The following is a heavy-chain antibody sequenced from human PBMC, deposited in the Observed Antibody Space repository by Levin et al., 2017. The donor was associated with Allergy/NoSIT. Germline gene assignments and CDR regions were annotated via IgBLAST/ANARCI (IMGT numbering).Heavy chain of an antibody. CDR2: INPNSGGT. CDR3: ARGDDILTGYSDLYFDY. J-gene: IGHJ4*02. D-gene: IGHD3-9*01. CDR1: GYTFTGYY. V-gene: IGHV1-2*02. Sequence: ASVKVSCKASGYTFTGYYMHWVRQAPGQGLEWMGWINPNSGGTNYAQKFQGRVTMTRDTSISTAYMELSRLRSDDTAVYYCARGDDILTGYSDLYFDYWGQGTLVTVSS.